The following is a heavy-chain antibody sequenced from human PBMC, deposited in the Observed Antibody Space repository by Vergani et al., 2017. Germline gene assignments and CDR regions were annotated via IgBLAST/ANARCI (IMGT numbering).Heavy chain of an antibody. J-gene: IGHJ4*02. D-gene: IGHD6-6*01. CDR3: ARVRAARKGARVVDY. CDR1: GGSISSGCYY. V-gene: IGHV4-31*03. CDR2: IYYSGST. Sequence: QVQLQESGPGLVKPSQTLSLTCTVSGGSISSGCYYWSWIRQHPGKGLEWIGYIYYSGSTYYNPSLKSWVTISVDTSKNQFSLKLSSVTAADTAVYYCARVRAARKGARVVDYWGQGTLVTVSS.